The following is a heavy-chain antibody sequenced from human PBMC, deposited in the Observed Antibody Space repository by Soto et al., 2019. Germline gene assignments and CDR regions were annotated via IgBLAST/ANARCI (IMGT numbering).Heavy chain of an antibody. CDR3: ARVAYYDSSGYFLGPDAFDI. J-gene: IGHJ3*02. Sequence: PGGSLRLSCAASGFTFSSYWMHWVRQAPGKGLVWVSRINSDGSSTSYADSVKGRFTISRDNAKNTLYLQMNSLRAEDTAVYYCARVAYYDSSGYFLGPDAFDIWGQGTMVTVSS. CDR1: GFTFSSYW. V-gene: IGHV3-74*01. D-gene: IGHD3-22*01. CDR2: INSDGSST.